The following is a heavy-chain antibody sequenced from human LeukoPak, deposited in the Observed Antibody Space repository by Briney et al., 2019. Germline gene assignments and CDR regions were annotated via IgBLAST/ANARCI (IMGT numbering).Heavy chain of an antibody. J-gene: IGHJ4*02. CDR3: AREGPTFYYDSGRDPSFDY. CDR2: LIPVLGMA. D-gene: IGHD3-10*01. CDR1: GGTFSSYA. V-gene: IGHV1-69*04. Sequence: SVNVSCKASGGTFSSYAISWVRQAPGQGLEWMGRLIPVLGMANYAQKFQGRVIITADESTRTAYIELTSLRSEDTALYFCAREGPTFYYDSGRDPSFDYWGQGTLVTVSA.